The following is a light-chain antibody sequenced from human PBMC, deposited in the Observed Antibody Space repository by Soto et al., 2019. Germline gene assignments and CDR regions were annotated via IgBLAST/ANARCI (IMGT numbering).Light chain of an antibody. Sequence: EIEMTQSPSTLSASVVDRVTITCRASQIISSSLAWYQQKPGKAPKRLIYDASSLETGVPSRFSGSGSGTEFTLTISSLQPEDFATYYCQQYRTFGQRTKVDIK. V-gene: IGKV1-5*01. CDR1: QIISSS. CDR2: DAS. J-gene: IGKJ1*01. CDR3: QQYRT.